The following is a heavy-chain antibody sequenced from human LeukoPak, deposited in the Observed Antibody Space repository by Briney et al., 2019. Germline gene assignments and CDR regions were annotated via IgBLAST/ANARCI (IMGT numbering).Heavy chain of an antibody. D-gene: IGHD1-14*01. CDR2: ISAYNGNT. J-gene: IGHJ6*02. Sequence: ASVKVTCKASGYTFTSYGISWVRQAPGQALEWMGWISAYNGNTNYAQKLQGRVTMTTDTSTSTAYMELRSLRSDDTAVYYCSRYHAQYYYYYGMDVWGQGTTVTVSS. CDR3: SRYHAQYYYYYGMDV. V-gene: IGHV1-18*01. CDR1: GYTFTSYG.